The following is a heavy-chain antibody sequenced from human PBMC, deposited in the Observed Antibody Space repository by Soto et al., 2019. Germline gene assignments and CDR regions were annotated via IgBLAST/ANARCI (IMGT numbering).Heavy chain of an antibody. CDR3: ARDMYSSDYFVKWFEP. D-gene: IGHD6-19*01. Sequence: QVRLVESGGGVVQPGRSLRLSCTASGFSFSSYAMYWFRQPPGKGLEWVAVISHDGINKHYADSVKGRVTVSRDNSNHSLDLKLNSLRGKDTAMYYCARDMYSSDYFVKWFEPWGQGTLVTVSS. CDR1: GFSFSSYA. V-gene: IGHV3-30-3*01. CDR2: ISHDGINK. J-gene: IGHJ5*02.